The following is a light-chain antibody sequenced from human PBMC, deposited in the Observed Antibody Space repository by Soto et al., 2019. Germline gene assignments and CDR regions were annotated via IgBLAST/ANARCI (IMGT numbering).Light chain of an antibody. CDR2: DAS. CDR3: QQCRNWPIT. Sequence: EIVLTQSPGTLSLSPGERATLSCKASQNVYNNLAWYQQRPGQPPRLLIYDASTRATGISARFSGSGYGTEFTLTISSLQSEDFAVYFCQQCRNWPITFGGGTKVDIK. J-gene: IGKJ4*01. CDR1: QNVYNN. V-gene: IGKV3-15*01.